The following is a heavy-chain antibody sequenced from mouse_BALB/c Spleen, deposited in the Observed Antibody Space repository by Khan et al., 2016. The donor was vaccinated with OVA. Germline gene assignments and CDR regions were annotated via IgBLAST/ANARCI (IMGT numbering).Heavy chain of an antibody. J-gene: IGHJ3*01. D-gene: IGHD2-13*01. CDR3: SRGYYGDPFAY. CDR2: ISDGGTYI. Sequence: EVELVESGGGLVKPGGSLKLSCAASGFTFSDYYMYWVRQTPEKRLEWVATISDGGTYIYYPDNVKGRFTISRDNAKNNLYQQMSSLKSEDTAMYYCSRGYYGDPFAYWGQGTLVTVSA. CDR1: GFTFSDYY. V-gene: IGHV5-4*02.